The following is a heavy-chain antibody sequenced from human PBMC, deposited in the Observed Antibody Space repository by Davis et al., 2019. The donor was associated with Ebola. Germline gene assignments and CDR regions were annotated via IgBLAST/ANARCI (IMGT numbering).Heavy chain of an antibody. CDR2: IRSSGGSL. V-gene: IGHV3-48*03. CDR3: ARGAWGWELSFDI. Sequence: GESLKISCAASGFTFSTYEMNWVRQAPGKGLEWVSYIRSSGGSLYYADSVKGRFTISRDNAKNSLYLQMNSLRAEDTAVYYCARGAWGWELSFDIWGQGTMVTVSS. J-gene: IGHJ3*02. D-gene: IGHD1-26*01. CDR1: GFTFSTYE.